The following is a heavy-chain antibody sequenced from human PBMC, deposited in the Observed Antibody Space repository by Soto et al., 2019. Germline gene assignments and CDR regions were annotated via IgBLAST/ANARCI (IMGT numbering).Heavy chain of an antibody. J-gene: IGHJ4*02. D-gene: IGHD3-10*01. V-gene: IGHV1-69*13. CDR2: IIPIFGTA. CDR3: ARGGGRSSGSYSLTDY. Sequence: GASVKVSCKASGGTFISYAISWVRQAPGQGLEWMGGIIPIFGTANYAQKFQGRVTITADESTSTAYMELSSLRSEDTAVYYCARGGGRSSGSYSLTDYWGQGTLVTVSS. CDR1: GGTFISYA.